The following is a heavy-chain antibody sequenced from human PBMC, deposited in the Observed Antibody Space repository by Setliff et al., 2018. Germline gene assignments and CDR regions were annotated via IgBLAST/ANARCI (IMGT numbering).Heavy chain of an antibody. CDR2: TIPSFGST. D-gene: IGHD5-18*01. V-gene: IGHV1-69*05. J-gene: IGHJ6*03. Sequence: ASVKVSCKASGGTFRSYGISWVRQAPGQGLEWMGGTIPSFGSTNYAQKFQDRVTIITDESTSTAYIELSSLRTEDTAVYYCAREGVDTRSSTDYRYYMDVWGKGTTVTVS. CDR1: GGTFRSYG. CDR3: AREGVDTRSSTDYRYYMDV.